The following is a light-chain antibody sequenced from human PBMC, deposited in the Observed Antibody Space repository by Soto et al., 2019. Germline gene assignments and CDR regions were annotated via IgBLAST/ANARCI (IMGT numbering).Light chain of an antibody. CDR3: GSYAGNTDV. CDR2: DVS. CDR1: SSDVGGYNF. J-gene: IGLJ1*01. V-gene: IGLV2-11*01. Sequence: QSALTQPRSVSGSPGQSVTISCTGTSSDVGGYNFVSWYQQHPGKAPKLMISDVSKRPSGVPDRFSGSKSGNTASLTISGLQAEDEADYYCGSYAGNTDVFGTGTKLTVL.